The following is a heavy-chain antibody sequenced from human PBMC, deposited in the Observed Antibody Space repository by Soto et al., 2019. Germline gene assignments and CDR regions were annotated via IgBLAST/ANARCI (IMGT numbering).Heavy chain of an antibody. Sequence: PSETLSLTCTVSGGSISSYYWSWIRQPPGKGLEWIGYIYYSGSTNYNPSLKSRVTISVDTSKNQFSLKLSSVTAADTAVYYCARGYCSGGSCWWFDPWGQGTLVTVSS. CDR3: ARGYCSGGSCWWFDP. CDR2: IYYSGST. CDR1: GGSISSYY. J-gene: IGHJ5*02. V-gene: IGHV4-59*01. D-gene: IGHD2-15*01.